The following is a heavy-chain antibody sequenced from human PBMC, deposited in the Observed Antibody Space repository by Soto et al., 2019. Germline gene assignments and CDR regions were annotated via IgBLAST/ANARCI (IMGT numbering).Heavy chain of an antibody. J-gene: IGHJ4*02. CDR3: ARIGGLSGWPFDY. CDR2: IDGDDDK. CDR1: GFSLSTRGLA. V-gene: IGHV2-70*11. Sequence: SGPTLVNPTQTLTLACSFSGFSLSTRGLAVSWIRQPPGKALEWLARIDGDDDKYYSTSLKTRLTISKDTSKNQVILRMTNVNPVDTATYYCARIGGLSGWPFDYWGQGTLLTVSS. D-gene: IGHD6-19*01.